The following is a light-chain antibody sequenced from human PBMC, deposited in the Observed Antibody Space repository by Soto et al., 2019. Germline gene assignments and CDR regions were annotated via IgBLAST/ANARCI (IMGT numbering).Light chain of an antibody. CDR3: QHSYNSPATWA. CDR2: AAS. CDR1: QSISYY. J-gene: IGKJ1*01. V-gene: IGKV1-39*01. Sequence: DIQMTQSPSSLSASVGDRVTITCRTSQSISYYLNWYQQRPGKAPKLLIYAASSLQTGVSSRFSGSGSGTDFTLTISSLQPEDFATYYCQHSYNSPATWAFGQGTKVEIK.